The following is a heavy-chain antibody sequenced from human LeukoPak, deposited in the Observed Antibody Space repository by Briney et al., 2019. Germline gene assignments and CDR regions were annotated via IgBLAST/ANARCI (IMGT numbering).Heavy chain of an antibody. J-gene: IGHJ4*02. V-gene: IGHV3-21*01. Sequence: GGSLRLSCAASGFTFSSYSMNWVRQAPGKGLEWVSSISSSSSYIYYADSVKGRFTISRDNAKNSLYLQMNSLRAEDTAVYYCARDLGDSSGYFCYWGQGTLVTVSS. CDR3: ARDLGDSSGYFCY. D-gene: IGHD3-22*01. CDR2: ISSSSSYI. CDR1: GFTFSSYS.